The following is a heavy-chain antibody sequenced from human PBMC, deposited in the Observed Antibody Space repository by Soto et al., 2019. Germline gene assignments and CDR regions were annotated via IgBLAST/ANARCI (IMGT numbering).Heavy chain of an antibody. J-gene: IGHJ5*02. CDR3: ARAVVVAASQGSAWFDP. CDR2: IYYSGST. D-gene: IGHD2-15*01. V-gene: IGHV4-31*03. CDR1: GGSISSGGYY. Sequence: QVQLQESGPGLVKPSQTLSLTCTVSGGSISSGGYYWSWIRQHPGKGLEWIGYIYYSGSTYYNPSLQSRVTISVDTSKNQCSLKLSSVTAADTAVYYCARAVVVAASQGSAWFDPWGQGTLVTVSS.